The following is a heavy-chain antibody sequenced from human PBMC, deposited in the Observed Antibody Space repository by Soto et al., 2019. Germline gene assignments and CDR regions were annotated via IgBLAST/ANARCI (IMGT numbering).Heavy chain of an antibody. CDR1: GFTFTSYG. CDR2: VSAYNGNT. J-gene: IGHJ4*02. CDR3: SRGGSSWQPHEDY. Sequence: QVQLVQSGAEVKKPGASMKVSCKASGFTFTSYGISWVRQAPGQGLEWMGWVSAYNGNTHYAQKLQGRVTMTTVTSTTTAYMELRSLRSDATAVYYCSRGGSSWQPHEDYWGQGTLATVSS. D-gene: IGHD6-13*01. V-gene: IGHV1-18*01.